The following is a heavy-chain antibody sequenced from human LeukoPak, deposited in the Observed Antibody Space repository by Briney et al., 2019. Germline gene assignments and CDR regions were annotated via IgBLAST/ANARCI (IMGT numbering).Heavy chain of an antibody. Sequence: GALRLSCAASGFTFSGFAMSWVRQAPGKGLEWVSGIYGNSGSRYYADSVKGRFSISRDNSKNTLYLQMDSLRVEDTAVYYCAKDLRQGDGYWDLDSWGQGTLVAVSS. CDR3: AKDLRQGDGYWDLDS. CDR1: GFTFSGFA. V-gene: IGHV3-23*01. CDR2: IYGNSGSR. J-gene: IGHJ4*02. D-gene: IGHD5-24*01.